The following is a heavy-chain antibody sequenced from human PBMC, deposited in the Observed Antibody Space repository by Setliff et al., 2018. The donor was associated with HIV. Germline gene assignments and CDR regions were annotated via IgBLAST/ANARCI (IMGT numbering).Heavy chain of an antibody. J-gene: IGHJ4*02. CDR2: INTHSGYT. CDR1: GYTFNNYG. CDR3: AREAPEDYFDN. V-gene: IGHV1-18*01. Sequence: ASVKVSCKASGYTFNNYGISWVRQAPGQGLEWMGWINTHSGYTNYAQDVQGRVTVTMDTSTSTAYMELSRLRSDDTAVYYCAREAPEDYFDNWGQGTLVTVSS.